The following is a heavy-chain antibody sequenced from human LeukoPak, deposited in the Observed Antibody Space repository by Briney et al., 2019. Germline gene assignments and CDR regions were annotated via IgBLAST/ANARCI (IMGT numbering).Heavy chain of an antibody. CDR2: IYYSGST. J-gene: IGHJ4*02. Sequence: SETLSLTCTVSGVSISPYYWSWMRQPPGKGLEWIGYIYYSGSTNYNPSLKSRITISVDTSKNQFSLKLSSVTAADTAVYYCARAAGGDYWGQGTPVTVSS. D-gene: IGHD6-13*01. CDR1: GVSISPYY. V-gene: IGHV4-59*01. CDR3: ARAAGGDY.